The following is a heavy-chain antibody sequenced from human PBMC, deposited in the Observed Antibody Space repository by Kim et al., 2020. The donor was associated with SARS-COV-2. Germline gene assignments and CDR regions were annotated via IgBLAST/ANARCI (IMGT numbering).Heavy chain of an antibody. V-gene: IGHV3-30-3*01. Sequence: GGSLRLSCAASGFTFSSYAMHWVRQAPGKGLEWVAGISYDGSNKYYADSVKGRFTISRDNSKNTLYLQMNSLRAEDTAVYYCAREGHYYDSSGYYYSRNDAFDIWGQGTLVTVSS. CDR3: AREGHYYDSSGYYYSRNDAFDI. CDR2: ISYDGSNK. CDR1: GFTFSSYA. D-gene: IGHD3-22*01. J-gene: IGHJ3*02.